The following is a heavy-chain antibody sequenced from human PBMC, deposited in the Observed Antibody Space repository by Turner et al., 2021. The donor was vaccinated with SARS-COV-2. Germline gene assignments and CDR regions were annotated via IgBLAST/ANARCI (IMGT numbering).Heavy chain of an antibody. Sequence: QVQLVQSGAGVKKPGASVKVSCKVSGYTLTELSMHWVRQAPGKGLEWMGGFDPEDGETIYAQKFQDRVTMTEDTSTDTAYMELSSLRSEDTALYYCATGYAYCGGDCSIHYWGQGTLVTVSS. J-gene: IGHJ4*02. D-gene: IGHD2-21*02. CDR2: FDPEDGET. CDR1: GYTLTELS. CDR3: ATGYAYCGGDCSIHY. V-gene: IGHV1-24*01.